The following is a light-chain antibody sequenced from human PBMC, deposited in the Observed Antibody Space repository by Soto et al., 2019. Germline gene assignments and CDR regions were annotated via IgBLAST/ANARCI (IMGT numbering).Light chain of an antibody. CDR3: QQRKHWPPIT. J-gene: IGKJ5*01. CDR2: DSS. Sequence: EVELTRSPGTLSLSPGETTILPCRASQSVDKFLAWYQQRPGQPPRLLMFDSSNRATGVPVRFSGSGSGTVFTLTIDSLEPEDSAVYYCQQRKHWPPITFGQGTRLEIK. CDR1: QSVDKF. V-gene: IGKV3-11*01.